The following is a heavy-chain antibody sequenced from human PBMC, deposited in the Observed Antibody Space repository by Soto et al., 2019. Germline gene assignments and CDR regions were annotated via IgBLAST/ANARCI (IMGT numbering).Heavy chain of an antibody. CDR1: GGSISSINW. D-gene: IGHD6-13*01. CDR3: ARTAGIAAAGTYFHH. CDR2: IYQSGST. J-gene: IGHJ1*01. Sequence: SETLSLTCAVSGGSISSINWWSWVRQPPGKGLEWIGEIYQSGSTNYNPSLKSRVTISVDKSKNHFSLKLNSVTAADTAIYYCARTAGIAAAGTYFHHWSQGTLVTV. V-gene: IGHV4-4*02.